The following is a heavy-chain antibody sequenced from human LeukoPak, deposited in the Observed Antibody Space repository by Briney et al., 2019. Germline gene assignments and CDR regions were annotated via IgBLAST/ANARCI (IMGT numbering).Heavy chain of an antibody. D-gene: IGHD2-21*02. CDR1: GYTFTGYY. CDR2: INPNTGGT. J-gene: IGHJ6*03. CDR3: ASQYCGGDCSPGGYYMDV. V-gene: IGHV1-2*02. Sequence: ASVKVSCKASGYTFTGYYMHWVRQAPGQGLEWMGWINPNTGGTNHAQNFQGRVTMTRDTSISTAYMELSRVTSDDTAVYYCASQYCGGDCSPGGYYMDVWGKGTTVTVSS.